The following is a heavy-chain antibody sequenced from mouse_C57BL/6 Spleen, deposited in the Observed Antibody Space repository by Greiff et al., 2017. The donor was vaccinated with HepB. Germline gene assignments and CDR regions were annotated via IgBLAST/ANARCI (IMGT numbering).Heavy chain of an antibody. D-gene: IGHD2-3*01. Sequence: VQLQQSGAELVMPGASVKLSCKASGYTFTSYWMHWVKQRPGQGLEWIGELDPSDSYTNYNQKFKGKSTLTVDKSSSTAYMQLSSLTSEDCAVYFCARLGLGGGGYYVEKLDYWGQGTTLTVSS. V-gene: IGHV1-69*01. CDR3: ARLGLGGGGYYVEKLDY. J-gene: IGHJ2*01. CDR2: LDPSDSYT. CDR1: GYTFTSYW.